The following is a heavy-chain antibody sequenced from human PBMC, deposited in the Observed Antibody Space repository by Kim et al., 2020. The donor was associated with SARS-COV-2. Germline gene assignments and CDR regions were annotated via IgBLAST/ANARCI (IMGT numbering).Heavy chain of an antibody. Sequence: SETLSLTCTVSGDSISSGGYYWTWIRQHPGKGLEWIGHIYYSGSTNYNPPLKSRVSISVDTSKNGFSLKLSSVTAADTAVYYCARGEYSYSPVIFDYWGKGALVTVSS. CDR2: IYYSGST. J-gene: IGHJ4*02. CDR3: ARGEYSYSPVIFDY. V-gene: IGHV4-31*03. CDR1: GDSISSGGYY. D-gene: IGHD3-10*01.